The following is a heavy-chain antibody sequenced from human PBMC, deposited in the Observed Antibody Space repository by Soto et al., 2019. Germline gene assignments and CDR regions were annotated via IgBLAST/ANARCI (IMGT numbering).Heavy chain of an antibody. V-gene: IGHV3-30*03. CDR3: TGEVASGD. CDR1: GFTVSSYG. D-gene: IGHD2-8*02. J-gene: IGHJ4*02. Sequence: QVQLVESGGGVVQPGRSLRLSCAASGFTVSSYGVHWVRQAPGKGLEWVAVISRDGGTKYYADSVKGRFTISRDNSRNTLFLEMNSLRGEDLAVYYCTGEVASGDWGQGTLVTVSS. CDR2: ISRDGGTK.